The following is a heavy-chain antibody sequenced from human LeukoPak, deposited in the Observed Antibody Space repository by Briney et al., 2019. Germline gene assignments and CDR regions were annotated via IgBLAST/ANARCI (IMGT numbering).Heavy chain of an antibody. Sequence: SGTLSLTCDVSGASISSNNWWSWVRQPPGKGLEWIGEINHSGSTNYNPSLKSRVTISVDTSKNQFSLKLSSVTAADTAVYYCARGSPGWLFSWVNYFDYWGQGTLVTVSS. V-gene: IGHV4-4*02. J-gene: IGHJ4*02. CDR2: INHSGST. CDR1: GASISSNNW. CDR3: ARGSPGWLFSWVNYFDY. D-gene: IGHD3-22*01.